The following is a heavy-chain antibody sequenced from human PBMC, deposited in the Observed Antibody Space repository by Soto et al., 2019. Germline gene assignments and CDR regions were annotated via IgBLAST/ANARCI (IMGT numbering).Heavy chain of an antibody. CDR2: ISGSGSST. Sequence: PGGSLRLSCAASGLTFSNYAMAWVRQAPGKGLEWVSTISGSGSSTYNADSVKGRFTISRDNSKNTLYLEMNSLRAEDTAVYYCAKWEAFGTADYGMDVWGQGTTVTVSS. D-gene: IGHD2-2*01. J-gene: IGHJ6*02. CDR3: AKWEAFGTADYGMDV. CDR1: GLTFSNYA. V-gene: IGHV3-23*01.